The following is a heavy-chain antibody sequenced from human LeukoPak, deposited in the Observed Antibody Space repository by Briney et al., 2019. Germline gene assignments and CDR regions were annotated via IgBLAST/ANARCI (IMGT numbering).Heavy chain of an antibody. CDR3: ARDANGSPDY. V-gene: IGHV3-72*01. Sequence: PGGSLRLSCAASGFTFSSYWMSWVRQAPGKGLEWVGRIRGKNNNYTAEYAASVKGRFIISRDDSTNSLSLQMNSLKTEDTAIYYCARDANGSPDYWGQGTLVTVSS. CDR2: IRGKNNNYTA. D-gene: IGHD1-26*01. J-gene: IGHJ4*02. CDR1: GFTFSSYW.